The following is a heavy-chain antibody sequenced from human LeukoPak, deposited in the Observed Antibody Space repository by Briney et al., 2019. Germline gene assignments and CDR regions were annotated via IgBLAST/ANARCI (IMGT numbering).Heavy chain of an antibody. V-gene: IGHV3-73*01. J-gene: IGHJ4*02. CDR3: TREGYYYDSSGYANFDY. Sequence: GGSLRLSCAASGFTFSGSAMHWVRQASGKGLEWVGRIRSKANSYATAYAASVKGRFTISRDGSKNTAYLQMNSLKTEDTAVYYCTREGYYYDSSGYANFDYWGQGTLVTVSS. CDR2: IRSKANSYAT. D-gene: IGHD3-22*01. CDR1: GFTFSGSA.